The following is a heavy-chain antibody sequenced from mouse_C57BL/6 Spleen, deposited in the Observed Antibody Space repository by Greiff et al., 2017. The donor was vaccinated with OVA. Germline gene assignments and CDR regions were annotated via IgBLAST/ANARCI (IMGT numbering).Heavy chain of an antibody. CDR3: ARETTRGGAMDC. V-gene: IGHV1-52*01. J-gene: IGHJ4*01. CDR1: GYTFTSYW. D-gene: IGHD2-12*01. CDR2: IDPSDSET. Sequence: QVQLQQPGAELVRPGSSVKLSCKASGYTFTSYWMHWVKQRPIQGLEWIGNIDPSDSETHYNQKFKDKATLTVDKSSSTAYMQLSSLTSEDSAVYYGARETTRGGAMDCWGQGTSVTVSS.